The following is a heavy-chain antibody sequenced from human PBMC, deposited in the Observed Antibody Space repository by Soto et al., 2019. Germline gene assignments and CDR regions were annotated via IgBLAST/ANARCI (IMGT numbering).Heavy chain of an antibody. CDR1: GGSVSSGTYF. CDR2: FYSTWST. D-gene: IGHD5-12*01. J-gene: IGHJ4*02. Sequence: SETLSLTCSVSGGSVSSGTYFWTWIRQPPGKGLEWIGYFYSTWSTSYSPSLKSRVTISLDMSKNQFSLRLRSVTAADTAVYYCARGNGYNPYYFDYWGQGSLVTVSS. CDR3: ARGNGYNPYYFDY. V-gene: IGHV4-61*01.